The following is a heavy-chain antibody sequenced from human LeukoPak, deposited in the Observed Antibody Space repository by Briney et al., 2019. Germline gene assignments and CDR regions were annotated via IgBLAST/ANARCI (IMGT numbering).Heavy chain of an antibody. CDR3: AKDRSWGGSAFDI. D-gene: IGHD2-15*01. CDR2: IRYDGSNK. V-gene: IGHV3-30*02. J-gene: IGHJ3*02. CDR1: GFTFSSYG. Sequence: GGSLRLSCAVSGFTFSSYGMHWVRQAPGKGLEWVAFIRYDGSNKYYADSVKGRFTISRDNSKNTLYLQMNSLRAEDTAVYYCAKDRSWGGSAFDIWGQGTMVTVSS.